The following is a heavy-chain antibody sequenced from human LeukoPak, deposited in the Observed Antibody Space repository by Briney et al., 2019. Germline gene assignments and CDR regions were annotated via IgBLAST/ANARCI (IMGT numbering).Heavy chain of an antibody. CDR2: ISSSGSTI. CDR1: GFTFSSYE. D-gene: IGHD4/OR15-4a*01. Sequence: GGSLRLSCAASGFTFSSYEMNWVRQAPGRGLQWVSYISSSGSTIYYADSVKGRFTISRDNAKNSLYLQMNSLRAEDTAVYYCARSNFLHYFDYWGQGTLVTVSS. V-gene: IGHV3-48*03. J-gene: IGHJ4*02. CDR3: ARSNFLHYFDY.